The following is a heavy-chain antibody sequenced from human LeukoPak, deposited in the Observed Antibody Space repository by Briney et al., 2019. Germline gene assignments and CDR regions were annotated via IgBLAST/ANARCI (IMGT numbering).Heavy chain of an antibody. CDR1: GFTFSSYW. CDR3: ASDGAPAGLYFDL. CDR2: IKYDGSQK. J-gene: IGHJ4*01. D-gene: IGHD6-13*01. Sequence: GGSLRLSCGVSGFTFSSYWMNWVRQAPGNGLEWVASIKYDGSQKSYVDSVKGRFTISRDNAKNSLYLQMSSMRAEDTAVYYCASDGAPAGLYFDLWGQGALVTVSS. V-gene: IGHV3-7*01.